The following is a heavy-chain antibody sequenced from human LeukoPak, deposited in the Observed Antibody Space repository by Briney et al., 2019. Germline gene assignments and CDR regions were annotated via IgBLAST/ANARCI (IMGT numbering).Heavy chain of an antibody. CDR1: GFTFSSYG. CDR3: AKVSERLATVSNFDY. CDR2: ISYDGSNK. V-gene: IGHV3-30*18. Sequence: GGPLRLSCAASGFTFSSYGMHWVRQAPGKGLEWVAVISYDGSNKYYADSVKGRFTISRDNSENTLYLQMNSLRAEDTAVYYCAKVSERLATVSNFDYWGQGTLVTVSS. J-gene: IGHJ4*02. D-gene: IGHD6-19*01.